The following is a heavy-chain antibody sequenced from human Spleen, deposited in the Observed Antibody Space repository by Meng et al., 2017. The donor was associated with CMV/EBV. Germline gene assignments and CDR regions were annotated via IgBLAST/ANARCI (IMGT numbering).Heavy chain of an antibody. CDR1: GFTFDDYG. CDR3: IKGIAARGYAMDV. Sequence: LKISCAASGFTFDDYGMHWVRQPPGKGLEWVSLISWDGGSTYYADSVKGRFTISRDNSKNSLYLQMNSLRAEDTALYYCIKGIAARGYAMDVWGQGTTVTVSS. V-gene: IGHV3-43D*03. CDR2: ISWDGGST. J-gene: IGHJ6*02. D-gene: IGHD6-6*01.